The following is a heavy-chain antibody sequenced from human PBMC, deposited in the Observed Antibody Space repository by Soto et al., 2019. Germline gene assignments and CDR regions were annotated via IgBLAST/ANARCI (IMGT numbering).Heavy chain of an antibody. CDR2: IYDSGNT. CDR3: ATRITVFGLLIPPFDP. Sequence: PSETLSLTCTVSGGPIRSYCWSWIRQPPGKGLEWIGYIYDSGNTDYNPSLKSRVTMSVDTSKNQFSLRLSSVTAADTAIYYCATRITVFGLLIPPFDPWGQGTQVTVS. CDR1: GGPIRSYC. V-gene: IGHV4-59*03. D-gene: IGHD3-3*01. J-gene: IGHJ5*02.